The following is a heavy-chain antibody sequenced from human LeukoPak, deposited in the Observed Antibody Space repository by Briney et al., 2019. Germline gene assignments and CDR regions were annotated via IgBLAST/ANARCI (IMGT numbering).Heavy chain of an antibody. CDR1: GFTFGSYS. CDR3: ARAGAMLWFGEWLDDAFDI. CDR2: ISSSSSTI. V-gene: IGHV3-48*01. Sequence: GGSLRLSCAASGFTFGSYSMNWVRQAPGKGLEWVSYISSSSSTIYYADSVKGRFTISRDNAKNSLYLQMNSLRAEDTAVYYRARAGAMLWFGEWLDDAFDIWGQGTMVTVSS. J-gene: IGHJ3*02. D-gene: IGHD3-10*01.